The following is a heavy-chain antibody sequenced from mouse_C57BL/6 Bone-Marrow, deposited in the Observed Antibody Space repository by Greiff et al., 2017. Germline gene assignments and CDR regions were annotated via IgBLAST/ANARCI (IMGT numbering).Heavy chain of an antibody. Sequence: VKVVESGPELVKPGASVKISCKASGYAFSSSWMNWVKQRPGQGLEWIGRIYPGDGDTNYNGKFKGKATLTADKSSSTAYMQLSSLTSEDSAVYFCATYYYGSSYGYWGQGTTLTVSS. CDR1: GYAFSSSW. CDR3: ATYYYGSSYGY. D-gene: IGHD1-1*01. J-gene: IGHJ2*01. CDR2: IYPGDGDT. V-gene: IGHV1-82*01.